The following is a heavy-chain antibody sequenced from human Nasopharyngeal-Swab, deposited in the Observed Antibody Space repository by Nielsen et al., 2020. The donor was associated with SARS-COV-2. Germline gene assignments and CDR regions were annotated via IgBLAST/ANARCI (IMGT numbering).Heavy chain of an antibody. V-gene: IGHV5-10-1*01. D-gene: IGHD1-26*01. Sequence: GESLKISCKASGYIFTSYWINWVRQMPGKGLEWMGRIDPSDSYTNYSPSFQGHVSFSTDKSTNTAYLQWSSLKASDTAMYYCARVPGASTNAFDIWGQGTMVIVSS. CDR3: ARVPGASTNAFDI. CDR2: IDPSDSYT. CDR1: GYIFTSYW. J-gene: IGHJ3*02.